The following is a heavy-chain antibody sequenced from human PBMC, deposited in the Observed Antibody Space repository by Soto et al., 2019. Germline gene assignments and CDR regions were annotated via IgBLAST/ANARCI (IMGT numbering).Heavy chain of an antibody. J-gene: IGHJ6*02. CDR3: ARDRDGYSAGYYGMDV. CDR1: GYTFTSYG. V-gene: IGHV1-18*01. D-gene: IGHD2-21*01. CDR2: ISTYNGNT. Sequence: QVQLVQSGAEVKKPGASVKVSCKASGYTFTSYGINWVRQAPGQGLEWMGWISTYNGNTNYAQKLQGRVTMTTDTATSTAYMDLRSLRSDDTAVYYCARDRDGYSAGYYGMDVWGQGTTVTVSS.